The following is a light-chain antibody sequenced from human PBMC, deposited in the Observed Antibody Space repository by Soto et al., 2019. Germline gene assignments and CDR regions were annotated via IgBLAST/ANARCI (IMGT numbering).Light chain of an antibody. Sequence: DIQMTQSPSSLSASVGDRVTITCRQSQSISSYLNWYQQKPGKAPKLLIYAASSLQSGVPSRFSGSGSGTDFTLAISSLEPEDFATYYCQQSYSTPMYTFGQGTKV. J-gene: IGKJ2*01. CDR3: QQSYSTPMYT. CDR2: AAS. V-gene: IGKV1-39*01. CDR1: QSISSY.